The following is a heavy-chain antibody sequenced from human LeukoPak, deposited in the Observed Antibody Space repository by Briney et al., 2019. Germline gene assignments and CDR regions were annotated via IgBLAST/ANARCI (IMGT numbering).Heavy chain of an antibody. V-gene: IGHV3-49*04. J-gene: IGHJ4*02. CDR1: GFIYSDYD. D-gene: IGHD1-26*01. CDR3: AKVGATILPKYYFDY. Sequence: HPGGSLRLSCTASGFIYSDYDISWVRQAPGKGLEWVGFIRRKFYGGTPEYAASVKGRFTISRDNSKNTLYLQMNSLRAEDTAVYYCAKVGATILPKYYFDYWGQGTLVTVSS. CDR2: IRRKFYGGTP.